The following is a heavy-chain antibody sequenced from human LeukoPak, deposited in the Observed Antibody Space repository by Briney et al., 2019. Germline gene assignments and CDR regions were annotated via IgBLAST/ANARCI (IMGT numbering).Heavy chain of an antibody. CDR2: INHSGST. CDR3: ARGQARGLRYRKYYFDY. CDR1: GGSFSGYY. V-gene: IGHV4-34*01. Sequence: SETLSLTCAVYGGSFSGYYWSWIRQPPGKGLEWIGEINHSGSTNYNPSLKSRVTISVDTSKNQFSLKLSSVTAADTAVYYCARGQARGLRYRKYYFDYWGQGTLVTVSS. D-gene: IGHD2-2*02. J-gene: IGHJ4*02.